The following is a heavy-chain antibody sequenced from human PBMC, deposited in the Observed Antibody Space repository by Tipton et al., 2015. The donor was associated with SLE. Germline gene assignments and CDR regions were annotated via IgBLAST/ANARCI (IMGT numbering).Heavy chain of an antibody. CDR1: GFGFSIYG. CDR3: VRVQLLADDVFNL. Sequence: SLRLSCAASGFGFSIYGMHWVRQVPGKGLVWVSRISGDGTSTSYADSVKGRFTISRDNAKNTLSVQMNSLRAEDTAVYYCVRVQLLADDVFNLWGQGTMVTVSS. D-gene: IGHD6-19*01. V-gene: IGHV3-74*01. CDR2: ISGDGTST. J-gene: IGHJ3*01.